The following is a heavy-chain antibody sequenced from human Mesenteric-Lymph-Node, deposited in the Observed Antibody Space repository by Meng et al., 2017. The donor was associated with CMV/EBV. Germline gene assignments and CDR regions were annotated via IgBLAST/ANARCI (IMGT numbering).Heavy chain of an antibody. V-gene: IGHV3-7*01. D-gene: IGHD3-10*01. CDR1: GFTFSRFW. J-gene: IGHJ6*02. CDR2: INQGGSEK. Sequence: GESLKISCAASGFTFSRFWMSWVRQAPGKGLECVANINQGGSEKHYVDSVKGRFTISRDNAKNSLYLQMNSLRAEDTALYYCTRDRGWYGMDVWGQGTTVTVSS. CDR3: TRDRGWYGMDV.